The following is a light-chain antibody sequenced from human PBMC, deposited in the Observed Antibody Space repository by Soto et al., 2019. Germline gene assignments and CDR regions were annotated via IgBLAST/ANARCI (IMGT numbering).Light chain of an antibody. Sequence: EIVWTLSPGTLSLSPGERATLSCRSSQSVSSSYLAWYQQKPGQAPSLLIYGASRRATGIPDRFSGSGSGTDFTLTLSRLEPEDFAVYYCHQYDRSTIPFGQGTRLEIK. CDR2: GAS. CDR3: HQYDRSTIP. J-gene: IGKJ5*01. V-gene: IGKV3-20*01. CDR1: QSVSSSY.